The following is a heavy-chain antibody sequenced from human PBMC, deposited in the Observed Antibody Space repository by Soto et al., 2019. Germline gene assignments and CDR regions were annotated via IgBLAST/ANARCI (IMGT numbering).Heavy chain of an antibody. V-gene: IGHV4-39*01. D-gene: IGHD1-20*01. CDR2: VDYSGTA. J-gene: IGHJ4*02. CDR3: ARITGRHLDY. CDR1: SGSISVTDVF. Sequence: SETLSLTCTVSSGSISVTDVFWGWVRQPPGKGLEWIGNVDYSGTAYFSPSLATRVTFHVDTSKNQFSLTLYSVTAADTAVYYRARITGRHLDYWGQGILVTVSS.